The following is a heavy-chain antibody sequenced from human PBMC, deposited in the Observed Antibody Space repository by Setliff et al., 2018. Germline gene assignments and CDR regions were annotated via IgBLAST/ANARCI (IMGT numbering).Heavy chain of an antibody. D-gene: IGHD3-10*01. V-gene: IGHV4-61*03. CDR1: GASISSGSYY. J-gene: IGHJ5*02. CDR2: IYSSGTN. Sequence: SETLSLTCTVSGASISSGSYYWSWIRQPPGKGLEWIGHIYSSGTNNYSPSLDGRVTVSLDTSKNPFPLRLSSVTAADTAVYYCARRPSGNRPNWFDPWGQGTLVTVSS. CDR3: ARRPSGNRPNWFDP.